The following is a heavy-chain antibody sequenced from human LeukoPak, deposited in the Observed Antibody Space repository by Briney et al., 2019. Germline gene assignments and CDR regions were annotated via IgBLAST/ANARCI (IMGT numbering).Heavy chain of an antibody. V-gene: IGHV3-23*01. CDR1: GFTFKNYA. J-gene: IGHJ3*02. CDR3: AKYFYGSGSYYAFDI. CDR2: ISSSDGST. Sequence: PGGSLRLSCAASGFTFKNYAMSWARQAPGKGLLWVSSISSSDGSTYYADSVKGRFTISRDNSKNTLYLQMNSLRAEDTALYFCAKYFYGSGSYYAFDIWGQGTMVTVSS. D-gene: IGHD3-10*01.